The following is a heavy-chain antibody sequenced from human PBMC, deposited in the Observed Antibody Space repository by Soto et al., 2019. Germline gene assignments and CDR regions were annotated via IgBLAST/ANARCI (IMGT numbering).Heavy chain of an antibody. CDR3: ARDNYGANPRRWFDP. CDR1: GYAFSAYY. V-gene: IGHV1-2*02. Sequence: ASVKVSCKASGYAFSAYYIHWVRQAPGQGLEWMGWINPASGGTTYAPSFQGRVTMTRATSISTAYMELTRLRSDDTAVYFCARDNYGANPRRWFDPWGQGTLVTVSS. J-gene: IGHJ5*02. D-gene: IGHD4-17*01. CDR2: INPASGGT.